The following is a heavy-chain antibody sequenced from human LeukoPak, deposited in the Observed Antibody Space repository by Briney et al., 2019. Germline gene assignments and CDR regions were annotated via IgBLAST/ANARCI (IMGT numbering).Heavy chain of an antibody. J-gene: IGHJ6*02. Sequence: GRSLRLSCAASAFTFSSYGMHWVRQAPGKGLEWVAVISHDGSDNDYADSLKGRFAISRDNSENTLYLQMNSLRAEDTAVYYCAKAHYSGSGSYSDELDYHYFGMDVWGQGTTVTVSS. V-gene: IGHV3-30*18. D-gene: IGHD3-10*01. CDR3: AKAHYSGSGSYSDELDYHYFGMDV. CDR1: AFTFSSYG. CDR2: ISHDGSDN.